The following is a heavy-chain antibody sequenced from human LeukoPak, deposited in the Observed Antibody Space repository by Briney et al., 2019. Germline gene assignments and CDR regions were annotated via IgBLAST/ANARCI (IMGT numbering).Heavy chain of an antibody. D-gene: IGHD3-10*01. CDR2: ISSSGSTI. J-gene: IGHJ5*02. V-gene: IGHV3-48*03. CDR1: GFTFSSYE. Sequence: GGSLRLSCAASGFTFSSYEMNWVRQAPGKGLEWVSYISSSGSTIYYADSVKGRFTISRDNAKNSLYLQMNSLRAEDTAVYYCARDFTMVRGVILNWFDPWGQGTLVTVSS. CDR3: ARDFTMVRGVILNWFDP.